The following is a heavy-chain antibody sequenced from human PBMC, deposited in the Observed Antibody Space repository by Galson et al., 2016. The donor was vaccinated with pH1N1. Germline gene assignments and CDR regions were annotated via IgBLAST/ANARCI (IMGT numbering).Heavy chain of an antibody. J-gene: IGHJ5*02. V-gene: IGHV4-39*01. D-gene: IGHD6-19*01. CDR2: FFFLAGP. CDR1: GCFISSTPSS. CDR3: ARRSGWPNWFDP. Sequence: MSLSFIFSGCFISSTPSSWAWLRPPPGPGLAWLGGFFFLAGPSYYLSLQNLVTISVDTSKNEFSLNLSSVTAADSAVYFCARRSGWPNWFDPWSQGTLVTVSS.